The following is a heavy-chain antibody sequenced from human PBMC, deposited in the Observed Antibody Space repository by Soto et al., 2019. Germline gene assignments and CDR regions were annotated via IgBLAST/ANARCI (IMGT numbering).Heavy chain of an antibody. D-gene: IGHD3-16*02. CDR1: GFTFSSYA. J-gene: IGHJ4*02. CDR2: ISGSGGST. Sequence: GGSLRLSCAASGFTFSSYAMSWVRQAPGKGLEWVSAISGSGGSTYYADSVKGRFTISRDNSKNTLYLQMNSLRAEDTAVYYCANTYYDYVWGSYRSFDYWGQGTLVTVSS. V-gene: IGHV3-23*01. CDR3: ANTYYDYVWGSYRSFDY.